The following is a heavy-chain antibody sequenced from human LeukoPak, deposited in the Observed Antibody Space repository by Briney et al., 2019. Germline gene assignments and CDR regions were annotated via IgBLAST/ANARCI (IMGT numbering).Heavy chain of an antibody. CDR1: GGSISSYY. Sequence: SETLSLTCTVSGGSISSYYWSWIRQPPGKGLEWIGYIYYSGSTNYNPSLKSRVTISVDTSKNQFSLKLSSVTAADMAVYYCARDSRDGYNQFDYWGQGTLVTVSS. CDR2: IYYSGST. V-gene: IGHV4-59*01. CDR3: ARDSRDGYNQFDY. J-gene: IGHJ4*02. D-gene: IGHD5-24*01.